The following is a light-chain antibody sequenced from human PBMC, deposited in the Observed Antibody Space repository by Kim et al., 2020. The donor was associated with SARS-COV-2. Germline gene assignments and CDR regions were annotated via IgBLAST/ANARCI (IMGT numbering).Light chain of an antibody. J-gene: IGLJ2*01. CDR2: QGD. CDR1: RLGDKY. Sequence: SYELTQPPSVSVSPGQTVSISCAGERLGDKYAFWYQQRSGQSPVLVIFQGDKRPSGIPARFSGFLSGNTATLTISGTQPMDEADYYCQAWDSSTAIFGGGTQLTVL. CDR3: QAWDSSTAI. V-gene: IGLV3-1*01.